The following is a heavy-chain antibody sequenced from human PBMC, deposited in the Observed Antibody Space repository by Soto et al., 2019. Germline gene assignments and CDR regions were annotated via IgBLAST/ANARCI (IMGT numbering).Heavy chain of an antibody. V-gene: IGHV1-18*01. CDR2: ISAYNGNT. CDR3: ARVTNEIQITPY. J-gene: IGHJ4*02. D-gene: IGHD4-17*01. CDR1: GFTFTNYG. Sequence: QVQLVQSGAEVKKPGASVKVSCKASGFTFTNYGISWVRQAPGQGLEWMGWISAYNGNTNYAQKPQGRVTMTTDTSTSTANMELRSLRSDDTAVYYCARVTNEIQITPYWGQGTLVTVSS.